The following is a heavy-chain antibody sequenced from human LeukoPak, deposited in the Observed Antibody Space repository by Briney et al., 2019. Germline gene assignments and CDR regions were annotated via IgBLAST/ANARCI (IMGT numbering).Heavy chain of an antibody. CDR1: GFSLTTSGVS. CDR3: AHREVRLDYFDY. D-gene: IGHD3-9*01. CDR2: IYWDDDK. J-gene: IGHJ4*02. V-gene: IGHV2-5*02. Sequence: SGPTPVNPTQTLTLTCTFSGFSLTTSGVSVGWIRQPPGKALEWLALIYWDDDKRYSPSLKSRLTITKDTSKNQVVLTMTNMDPVDTATYYCAHREVRLDYFDYWGQGTLVTVSS.